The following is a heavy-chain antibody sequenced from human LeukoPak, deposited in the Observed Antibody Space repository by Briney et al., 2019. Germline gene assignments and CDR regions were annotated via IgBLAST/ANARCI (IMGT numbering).Heavy chain of an antibody. J-gene: IGHJ6*02. CDR1: GFTFSSYG. Sequence: GGSLRLSCAAPGFTFSSYGMHWVRQAPGKGLEWVAVISYDGSNKYYADSVKGRFTISRDNSKNTLYLQMNSLRAEDTAVCYCAKDSTAYYYGMDVWGQGTTVTVSS. V-gene: IGHV3-30*18. CDR2: ISYDGSNK. D-gene: IGHD2-21*02. CDR3: AKDSTAYYYGMDV.